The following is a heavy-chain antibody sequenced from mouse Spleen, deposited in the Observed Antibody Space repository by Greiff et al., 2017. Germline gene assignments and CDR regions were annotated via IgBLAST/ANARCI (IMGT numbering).Heavy chain of an antibody. V-gene: IGHV1-55*01. D-gene: IGHD1-1*01. CDR3: ARSLFITTVVAKDY. CDR1: GYTFTSYW. Sequence: VQLQQPGAELVKPGASVKMSCKASGYTFTSYWITWVKQRPGQGLEWIGDIYPGSGSTNYNEKFKSKATLTVDTSSSTAYMQLSSLTSEDSAVYYCARSLFITTVVAKDYWGQGTTLTVSS. CDR2: IYPGSGST. J-gene: IGHJ2*01.